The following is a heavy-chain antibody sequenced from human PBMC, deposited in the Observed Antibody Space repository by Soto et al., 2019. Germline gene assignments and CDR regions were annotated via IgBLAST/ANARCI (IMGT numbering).Heavy chain of an antibody. CDR3: ARATYYDFWSGQTYYYGMDV. CDR1: GFTFSSYS. CDR2: ISSSSSYI. V-gene: IGHV3-21*01. Sequence: SLRLSCAASGFTFSSYSMNWVRQAPGKGLEWISSISSSSSYIYYADSVKGRFTISRDNAKNSLYLQMNSLRAEDTAVYYCARATYYDFWSGQTYYYGMDVWGQGTKVTVS. D-gene: IGHD3-3*01. J-gene: IGHJ6*02.